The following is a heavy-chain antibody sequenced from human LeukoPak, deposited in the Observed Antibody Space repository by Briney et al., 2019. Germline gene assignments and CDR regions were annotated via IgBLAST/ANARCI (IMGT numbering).Heavy chain of an antibody. CDR1: GGSISNYY. J-gene: IGHJ3*02. CDR3: ARDRRRDRLHAFDI. Sequence: SETLSLTCTLSGGSISNYYWSWIRQPPGKGLEWIAYLDYSGDTNYNPSLKSRVALSVDTSKNQCSLRLRSVTAADTAVYYCARDRRRDRLHAFDIWGQGTMVTVSS. CDR2: LDYSGDT. D-gene: IGHD1-26*01. V-gene: IGHV4-59*01.